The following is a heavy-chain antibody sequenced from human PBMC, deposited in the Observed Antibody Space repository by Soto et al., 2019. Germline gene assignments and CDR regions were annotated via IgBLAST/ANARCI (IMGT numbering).Heavy chain of an antibody. V-gene: IGHV1-18*04. CDR2: ISAYNGNT. CDR1: GYTFTSYG. J-gene: IGHJ6*02. CDR3: ARDLGYYDSSDNYYYYGMDV. Sequence: ASVKVSCKASGYTFTSYGISWVRQAPGQGLEWMGWISAYNGNTNYAQKLQGRVTMTTDTSTSTAYMELRSLRSDDTAVYYCARDLGYYDSSDNYYYYGMDVWGQGTTVTSP. D-gene: IGHD3-22*01.